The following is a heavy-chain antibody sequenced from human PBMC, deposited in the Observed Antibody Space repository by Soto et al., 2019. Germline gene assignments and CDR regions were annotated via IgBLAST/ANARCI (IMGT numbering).Heavy chain of an antibody. CDR1: GYTFTSYG. V-gene: IGHV1-18*01. CDR2: ISAYNGNT. CDR3: ARDLGPYCSGGSCYSGWFDP. Sequence: QVQLVQSGAEVKKPGASVKVSCKASGYTFTSYGISWVRQAPGQGLEWMGWISAYNGNTNYAQKLQGRVTMTTDTSTSTAYMELRSLRSDDTAVYYCARDLGPYCSGGSCYSGWFDPWGQGTLVTVSS. D-gene: IGHD2-15*01. J-gene: IGHJ5*02.